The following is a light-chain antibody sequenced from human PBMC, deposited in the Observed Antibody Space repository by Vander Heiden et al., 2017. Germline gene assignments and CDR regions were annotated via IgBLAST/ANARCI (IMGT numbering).Light chain of an antibody. Sequence: QSVLTQPPSVSESPRQRVTISCSGSSSNIGNNAVKWYQQLPGKAPKLLIYSDDLLPSGVSDRFSASKSGTSASLDISGLQSEDEGDYYCATWDDSLNGYVFGGGTKLTVL. J-gene: IGLJ3*02. CDR1: SSNIGNNA. CDR3: ATWDDSLNGYV. CDR2: SDD. V-gene: IGLV1-36*01.